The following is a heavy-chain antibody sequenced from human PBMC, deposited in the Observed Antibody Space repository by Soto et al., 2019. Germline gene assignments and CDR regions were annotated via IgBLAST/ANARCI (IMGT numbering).Heavy chain of an antibody. J-gene: IGHJ4*02. CDR1: GVSITSHY. D-gene: IGHD3-16*01. CDR3: TVGGAGHPFDY. Sequence: KPSETLSLTCTVSGVSITSHYWTWIRQPPGKGLEWIGNIHYSGSTNYSPSLKGRVIISVDTSENQSSPKLSSVTTADTAVYYCTVGGAGHPFDYWGQGTLVTVSS. V-gene: IGHV4-59*11. CDR2: IHYSGST.